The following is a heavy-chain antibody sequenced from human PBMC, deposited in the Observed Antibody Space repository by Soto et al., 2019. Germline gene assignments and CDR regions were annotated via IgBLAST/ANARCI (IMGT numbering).Heavy chain of an antibody. J-gene: IGHJ5*02. D-gene: IGHD6-19*01. CDR3: AREVVTAVAGSVNWFDP. CDR2: IWYDGTKK. V-gene: IGHV3-33*01. Sequence: QVQLVESGGGVVQSGRSLTLSCAASGFGLRTYGMHWLRRAPGKGLEWVSFIWYDGTKKFYANSVKGRSTISKDNSNNILYLQMSGLRAEDTAVYYCAREVVTAVAGSVNWFDPWGQGTLVTVSS. CDR1: GFGLRTYG.